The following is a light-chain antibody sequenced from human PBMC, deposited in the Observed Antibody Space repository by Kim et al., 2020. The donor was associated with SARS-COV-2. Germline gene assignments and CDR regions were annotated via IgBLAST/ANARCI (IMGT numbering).Light chain of an antibody. J-gene: IGLJ2*01. V-gene: IGLV2-14*01. Sequence: QSALTQPASVSGSPGQTITITCTATSSDGGGYNYDSWYQQHPGKAPKRMLYDVSKRPSRGTNRFSGSKSGNTTALTISGRQAEDEADYYCSSSTCSSLVIFGGGTQLSVL. CDR3: SSSTCSSLVI. CDR2: DVS. CDR1: SSDGGGYNY.